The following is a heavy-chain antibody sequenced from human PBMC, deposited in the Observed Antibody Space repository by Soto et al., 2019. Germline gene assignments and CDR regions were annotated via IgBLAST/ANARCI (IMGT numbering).Heavy chain of an antibody. CDR1: GFTFSSYS. CDR3: ASGPHRYGSGSYQPSTPNDY. D-gene: IGHD3-10*01. V-gene: IGHV3-48*02. Sequence: GGSLRLSCAASGFTFSSYSMNWVRQAPGKGLEWVSYISSSSSTIYYADSVKGRFTISRDNAKNSLYLQMNSLRDEDTAVYYCASGPHRYGSGSYQPSTPNDYWGQGTLVTVSS. J-gene: IGHJ4*02. CDR2: ISSSSSTI.